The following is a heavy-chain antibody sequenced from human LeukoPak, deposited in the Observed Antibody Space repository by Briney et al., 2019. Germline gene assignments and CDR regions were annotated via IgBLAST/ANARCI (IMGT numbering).Heavy chain of an antibody. J-gene: IGHJ4*02. CDR3: ARDYCSGGSCWAFDY. Sequence: SETLSLTCTVSGGSISSYYWSWIRQPPGKGLEWIGYIYYSGSTNYNPSLKSRVTISVDTSKNQFSLKLSPVTAADTAVYYCARDYCSGGSCWAFDYWGQGTLVTVSS. CDR1: GGSISSYY. CDR2: IYYSGST. V-gene: IGHV4-59*01. D-gene: IGHD2-15*01.